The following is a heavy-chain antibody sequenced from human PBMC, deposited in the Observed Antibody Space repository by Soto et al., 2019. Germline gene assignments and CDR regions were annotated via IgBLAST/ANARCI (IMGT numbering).Heavy chain of an antibody. D-gene: IGHD3-3*01. CDR3: AKATIFDNYYGMDV. J-gene: IGHJ6*04. V-gene: IGHV3-30*18. CDR2: ISYDGSNK. Sequence: PRVALRLSWGASGFTFSSYGMHWVRQAPGKGLEWVAVISYDGSNKYYADSVKGRFTISRDNSKNTLYLQMNSLRAEDTAVYYCAKATIFDNYYGMDVPGKGTTVPVSS. CDR1: GFTFSSYG.